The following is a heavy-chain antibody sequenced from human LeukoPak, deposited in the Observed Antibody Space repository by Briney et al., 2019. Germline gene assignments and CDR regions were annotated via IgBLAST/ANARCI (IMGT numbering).Heavy chain of an antibody. Sequence: PSETLSLTCTVYGGSISSYYWSWLRQPPGKGLEWIGYIYYSGSTNYNPSLKSRVTISVDTSKNQFSLKLSSVTAADTAVYYCAGSRYYYYYMDVWGKGTTVTISS. CDR1: GGSISSYY. CDR2: IYYSGST. CDR3: AGSRYYYYYMDV. J-gene: IGHJ6*03. V-gene: IGHV4-59*01.